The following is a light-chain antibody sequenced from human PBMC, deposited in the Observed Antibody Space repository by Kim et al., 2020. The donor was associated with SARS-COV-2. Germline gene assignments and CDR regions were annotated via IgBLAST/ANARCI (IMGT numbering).Light chain of an antibody. J-gene: IGLJ1*01. CDR3: SSYTSSSTYV. CDR2: DVT. Sequence: QSALTQPVSVSGSPGQSVTISCTGTSSDVGGYNYVSWYQQHPGKAPKLMIYDVTQRPSGVSNRFSGSKSGNTASLTISGLQAEDEADYYCSSYTSSSTYVFGTGTKVTVL. CDR1: SSDVGGYNY. V-gene: IGLV2-14*01.